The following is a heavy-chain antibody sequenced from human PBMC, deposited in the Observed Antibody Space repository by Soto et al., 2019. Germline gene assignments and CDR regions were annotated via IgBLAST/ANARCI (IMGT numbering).Heavy chain of an antibody. CDR2: ILGGTGNT. CDR1: GYTFTDFA. D-gene: IGHD5-12*01. CDR3: AREGDHPGYDYGLDY. J-gene: IGHJ4*02. Sequence: QVPLVQSRAEVMKPGASVKVSCQASGYTFTDFAIHWVRQAPGQGLEWMGWILGGTGNTKYSQKFQGRFTITRDTSTTTAYMELSSLTSGDTALYFCAREGDHPGYDYGLDYWAQGILVTVSS. V-gene: IGHV1-3*01.